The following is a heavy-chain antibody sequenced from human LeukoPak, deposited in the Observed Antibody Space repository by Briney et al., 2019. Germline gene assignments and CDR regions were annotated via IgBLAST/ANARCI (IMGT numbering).Heavy chain of an antibody. J-gene: IGHJ4*02. CDR2: MNPNSGNT. V-gene: IGHV1-8*01. CDR3: ARGLAYYYDSSGYYFPY. CDR1: GYTFTSYD. Sequence: ASVKVSCKASGYTFTSYDINWVRQATGQGLEWMGWMNPNSGNTGYAQKFQGRVTMTRNTSISTAYMGLSSPRSEDTAVYYCARGLAYYYDSSGYYFPYWGQGTLVTVS. D-gene: IGHD3-22*01.